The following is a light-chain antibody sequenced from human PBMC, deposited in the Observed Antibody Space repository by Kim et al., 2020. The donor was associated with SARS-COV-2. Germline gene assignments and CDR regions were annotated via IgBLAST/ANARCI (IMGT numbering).Light chain of an antibody. CDR2: STS. V-gene: IGLV7-43*01. CDR3: LLFYGGAQV. J-gene: IGLJ2*01. CDR1: TGAVTSGYY. Sequence: QAVVTQEPSLTVSPGGTVTLTCASNTGAVTSGYYPNWFQQKPGQAPRTLISSTSNKHPWTPARFSGSLLGDKAALTISDVRPEDEADYYCLLFYGGAQVFGGGTQLTVL.